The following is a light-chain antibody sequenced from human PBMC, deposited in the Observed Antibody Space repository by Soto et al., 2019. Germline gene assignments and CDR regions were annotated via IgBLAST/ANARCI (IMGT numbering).Light chain of an antibody. V-gene: IGLV2-14*01. Sequence: QSALTQPASVSGSPGQSITISCTGTSSDVGGYNYVSWYQQHPGKAPKLMIYEVSNRPSGVSNRFSGSKSGNTASLTISGLQAEDEADDYCSSYTSSSTYVVFGGGTQLTVL. CDR1: SSDVGGYNY. J-gene: IGLJ2*01. CDR3: SSYTSSSTYVV. CDR2: EVS.